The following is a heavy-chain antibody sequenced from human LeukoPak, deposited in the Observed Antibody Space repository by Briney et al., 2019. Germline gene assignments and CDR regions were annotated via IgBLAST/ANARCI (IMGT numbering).Heavy chain of an antibody. CDR2: INPNSGGT. Sequence: VASVTVSCKASGYTFTGYYMHWVRQAPGQGLEWMGWINPNSGGTNYAQKFQGRVTMTRDTSISTAYMELSRLNSDDTAIYYCARDLLMWELQHPGGHWGQGTLVTVSS. J-gene: IGHJ4*02. V-gene: IGHV1-2*02. CDR1: GYTFTGYY. CDR3: ARDLLMWELQHPGGH. D-gene: IGHD1-26*01.